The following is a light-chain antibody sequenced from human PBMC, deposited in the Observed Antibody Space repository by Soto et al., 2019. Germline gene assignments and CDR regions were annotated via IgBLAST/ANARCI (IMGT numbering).Light chain of an antibody. J-gene: IGLJ2*01. CDR1: SGHSNYA. V-gene: IGLV4-69*01. Sequence: QSVLTQSPSASASLGASVKLTCTLSSGHSNYAIAWHQQQSEKGPRYLMKLNSDGSHSKGDGIPDRFSGSSSGAERYLTISSLQSEDEADYYCQTWGSGIVVFDGGTKPTVL. CDR2: LNSDGSH. CDR3: QTWGSGIVV.